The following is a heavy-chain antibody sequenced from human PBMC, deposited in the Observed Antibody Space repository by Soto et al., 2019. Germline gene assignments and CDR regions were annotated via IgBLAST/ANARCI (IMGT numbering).Heavy chain of an antibody. J-gene: IGHJ4*02. D-gene: IGHD3-3*01. V-gene: IGHV4-34*01. CDR2: INHSGST. Sequence: SETLSLTCAFYGGSFSGYYWSWIRQPPGKGLEWIGEINHSGSTNYNPSLKSRVTISVDTSKNQFSLKLSSVTAADTAVYYCASLRNDFWSGGDFDYWGQGTLVTVSS. CDR1: GGSFSGYY. CDR3: ASLRNDFWSGGDFDY.